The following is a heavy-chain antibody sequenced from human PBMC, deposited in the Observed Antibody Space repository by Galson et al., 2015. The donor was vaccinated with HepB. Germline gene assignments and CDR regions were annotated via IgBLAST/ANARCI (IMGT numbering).Heavy chain of an antibody. CDR1: GFTFTSSA. V-gene: IGHV1-58*01. CDR2: IVVGSGNT. CDR3: AAVAGNGDYVFLDTGFDP. D-gene: IGHD4-17*01. Sequence: SVKVSCKASGFTFTSSAVQWVRQARGQRLEWIGWIVVGSGNTNYAQKFQERVTITRDMSTSTAYMELSSLRSEDTAVYYCAAVAGNGDYVFLDTGFDPWGQGTLVTVSS. J-gene: IGHJ5*02.